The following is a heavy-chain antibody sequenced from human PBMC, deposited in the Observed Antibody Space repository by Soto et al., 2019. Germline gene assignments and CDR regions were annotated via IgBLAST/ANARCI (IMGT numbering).Heavy chain of an antibody. CDR3: AHRHDLGGFDI. V-gene: IGHV2-5*01. D-gene: IGHD2-15*01. Sequence: QITLKESGPTLVKPTQTLTLTCTFSGFSLNTRAVGVGWNRQAPGKALEWLALINWNDDERYSPSLKDRLTITKDTSKNHVVLTMTNIGPVDTATYYCAHRHDLGGFDIWGQGTAVTVSS. J-gene: IGHJ3*02. CDR1: GFSLNTRAVG. CDR2: INWNDDE.